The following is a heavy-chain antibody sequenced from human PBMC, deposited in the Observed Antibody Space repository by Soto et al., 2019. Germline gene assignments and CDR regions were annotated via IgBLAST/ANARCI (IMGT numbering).Heavy chain of an antibody. CDR3: AKDLYYYDSSGYSTNGYFDY. V-gene: IGHV3-23*01. CDR2: ISGSGGST. J-gene: IGHJ4*02. Sequence: GGSLILSCAASGFTFSSYAMSWVRQAPGKGLEWVSAISGSGGSTYYADSVKGRFTISRDNSKNTLYLQMNSLRAEDTAVYYCAKDLYYYDSSGYSTNGYFDYWGQGTLVTVSS. D-gene: IGHD3-22*01. CDR1: GFTFSSYA.